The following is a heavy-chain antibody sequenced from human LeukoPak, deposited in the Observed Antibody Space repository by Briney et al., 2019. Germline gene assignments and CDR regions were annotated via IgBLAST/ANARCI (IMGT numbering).Heavy chain of an antibody. CDR1: GCTFSNYA. J-gene: IGHJ6*02. D-gene: IGHD3-10*01. V-gene: IGHV3-23*01. CDR2: SWGADDKT. Sequence: GVSLTLSCVASGCTFSNYAMTWGRQAPGQGLELVSGSWGADDKTVYGDAVKGRFTISRDNSKNTLYLQMNSLRAEDTAVYYCAKGPYGSGSSYYYYGMDVWGQGTTVTVSS. CDR3: AKGPYGSGSSYYYYGMDV.